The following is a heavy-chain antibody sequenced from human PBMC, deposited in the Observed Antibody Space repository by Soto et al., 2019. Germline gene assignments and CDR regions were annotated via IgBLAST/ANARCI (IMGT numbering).Heavy chain of an antibody. V-gene: IGHV4-4*07. D-gene: IGHD3-3*01. CDR3: ARGQRFSDWFDP. Sequence: PSETLSRTWTVSGCAISTYYWTWIRQPAGKGLEWIGRIYSSGSTKYNPSLQSRVTMSLDTSNNQFSLRLTSVTAADTAVYYCARGQRFSDWFDPWGQGTLVTVSS. CDR2: IYSSGST. J-gene: IGHJ5*02. CDR1: GCAISTYY.